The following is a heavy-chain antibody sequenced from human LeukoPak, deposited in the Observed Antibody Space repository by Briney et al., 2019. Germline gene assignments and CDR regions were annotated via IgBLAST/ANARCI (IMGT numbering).Heavy chain of an antibody. V-gene: IGHV3-30-3*01. D-gene: IGHD6-13*01. CDR3: ARGTGSWTAWFDP. CDR1: GFTFSSYA. Sequence: GRSLRLSCAASGFTFSSYAMHWVRQAPGKGLEWVAVISYDGSNKYYADSVKGRFTISRNNSKNTLYLQMNSLRAEDTAVYYCARGTGSWTAWFDPWGQGTLVTVSS. CDR2: ISYDGSNK. J-gene: IGHJ5*02.